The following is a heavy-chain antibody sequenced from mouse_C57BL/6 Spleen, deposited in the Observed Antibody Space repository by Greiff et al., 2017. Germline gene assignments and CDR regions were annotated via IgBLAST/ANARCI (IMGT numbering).Heavy chain of an antibody. CDR1: GFTFSDYG. CDR3: ALGDWYFDV. CDR2: ISSGSSTI. V-gene: IGHV5-17*01. D-gene: IGHD4-1*01. Sequence: EVNVVESGGGLVKPGGSLKLSCAASGFTFSDYGMHWVRQAPEKGLEWVAYISSGSSTIYYADTVKGRFTISRDNAKNTLCLQMTSLRSEDTAMYYCALGDWYFDVWGTGTTVTVSS. J-gene: IGHJ1*03.